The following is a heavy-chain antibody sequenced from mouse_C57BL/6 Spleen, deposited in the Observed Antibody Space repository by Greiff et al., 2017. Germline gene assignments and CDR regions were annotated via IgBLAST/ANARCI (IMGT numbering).Heavy chain of an antibody. D-gene: IGHD1-1*01. CDR1: GYTFTDYE. CDR3: TRPITTVVAYYFGY. J-gene: IGHJ2*01. V-gene: IGHV1-15*01. CDR2: IDPETGGT. Sequence: VQLQQSGAELVRPGASVTLSCKASGYTFTDYEMHWVKQTPVHGLEWIGAIDPETGGTAYNQKFKGKAILTADKSSSTAYMELRSLTSGDSAVYYCTRPITTVVAYYFGYWGQGTTLTVSS.